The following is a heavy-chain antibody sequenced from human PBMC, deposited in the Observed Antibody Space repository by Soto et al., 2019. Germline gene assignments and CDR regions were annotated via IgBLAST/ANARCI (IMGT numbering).Heavy chain of an antibody. CDR3: ASEYSSSSPSFDP. D-gene: IGHD6-6*01. CDR2: IIPIFGTA. Sequence: KVSCKASGGTFSSYAISWVRQAPGQGLEWMGGIIPIFGTANYAQKFQGRVTITADESTSTAYMELSSLRSEDTAVYYCASEYSSSSPSFDPWGQGTLVTVSS. J-gene: IGHJ5*02. CDR1: GGTFSSYA. V-gene: IGHV1-69*01.